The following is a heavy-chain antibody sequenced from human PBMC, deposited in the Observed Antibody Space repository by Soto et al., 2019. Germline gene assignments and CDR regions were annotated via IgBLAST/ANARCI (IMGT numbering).Heavy chain of an antibody. D-gene: IGHD1-20*01. J-gene: IGHJ1*01. Sequence: GGSLRLSCAASGFTFSSFAMSWVRQAPGKGLEWVSDIGGRGDNIYYADSVKGRFTISRDNPKNTLYLQMNSLRAEDTAVYYCTNDWGRKWNDEDSHHWGQGTLVTVSS. CDR2: IGGRGDNI. V-gene: IGHV3-23*01. CDR3: TNDWGRKWNDEDSHH. CDR1: GFTFSSFA.